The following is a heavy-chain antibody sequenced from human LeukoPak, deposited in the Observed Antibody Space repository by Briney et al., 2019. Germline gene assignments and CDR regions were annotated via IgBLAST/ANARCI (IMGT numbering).Heavy chain of an antibody. Sequence: ASVKVSCTASGYTFTSYGISWVRQAPGQGLEWMGWISAYNGNTNYAQKLQGRVTMTTDTSTSTAYMELRSLRSDDTAVYYCARAGYCSGGSCYPAKTMDVWGQGTTVTVSS. CDR1: GYTFTSYG. V-gene: IGHV1-18*01. CDR3: ARAGYCSGGSCYPAKTMDV. D-gene: IGHD2-15*01. CDR2: ISAYNGNT. J-gene: IGHJ6*02.